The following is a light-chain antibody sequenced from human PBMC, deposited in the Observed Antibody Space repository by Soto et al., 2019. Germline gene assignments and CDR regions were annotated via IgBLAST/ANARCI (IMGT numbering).Light chain of an antibody. V-gene: IGKV2-28*01. Sequence: DIVMTQSPLSLPVTPGEPASISCRSSQSLLHSNGYNYLDWYLXKPAQSXXLXIYLGSNRASGVPDRFSGSGSGTDFTLKISRVEAEDVGVYYCVQALQSPPWTFGQGTKVDIK. J-gene: IGKJ1*01. CDR3: VQALQSPPWT. CDR2: LGS. CDR1: QSLLHSNGYNY.